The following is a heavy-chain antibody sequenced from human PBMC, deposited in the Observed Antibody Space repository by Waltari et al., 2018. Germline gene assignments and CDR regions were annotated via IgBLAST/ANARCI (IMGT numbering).Heavy chain of an antibody. CDR3: ARDLLGDGVSYYYGMDV. CDR2: IYSGGST. J-gene: IGHJ6*02. V-gene: IGHV3-53*01. CDR1: TVSSNY. Sequence: TVSSNYMSWVRQAPGKGLEWVSVIYSGGSTYYADSVKGRFTISRDNSKNTLYLQMNSLRAEDTAVYYCARDLLGDGVSYYYGMDVWGQGTTVTVSS. D-gene: IGHD2-21*01.